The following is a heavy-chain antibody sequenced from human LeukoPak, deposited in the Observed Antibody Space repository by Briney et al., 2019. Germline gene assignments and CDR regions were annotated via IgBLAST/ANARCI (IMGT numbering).Heavy chain of an antibody. CDR3: ARALHYYDSSGYIF. Sequence: PGGSLRLSCAASGFTLSSYWIHWVRQAPGKGLVWVSRINSDGRRTTYADSVKGRFTISRDNAKNSLYLQMNSLRAEDTAVYYCARALHYYDSSGYIFWGQGTLVTVSS. V-gene: IGHV3-74*01. D-gene: IGHD3-22*01. CDR2: INSDGRRT. CDR1: GFTLSSYW. J-gene: IGHJ4*02.